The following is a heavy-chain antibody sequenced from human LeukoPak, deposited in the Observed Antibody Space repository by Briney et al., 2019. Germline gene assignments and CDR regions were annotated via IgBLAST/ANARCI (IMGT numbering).Heavy chain of an antibody. Sequence: GGSLRLSCTASGFTFSTSGMHWLRQAPGKGLEWVAVTSSDESEKHHADSVKGRFTISRDNSKNTLYLQMNSLRSEDTAVYYCAKGGKWDVTPFDYWGQGTLVTVSS. V-gene: IGHV3-30*18. D-gene: IGHD1-26*01. J-gene: IGHJ4*02. CDR2: TSSDESEK. CDR3: AKGGKWDVTPFDY. CDR1: GFTFSTSG.